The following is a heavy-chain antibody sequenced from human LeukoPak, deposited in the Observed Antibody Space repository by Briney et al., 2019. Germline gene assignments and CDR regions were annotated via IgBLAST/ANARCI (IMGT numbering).Heavy chain of an antibody. CDR3: VKDRGGDSVFDY. V-gene: IGHV3-64*03. J-gene: IGHJ4*02. CDR1: GFAFSRYD. Sequence: GGPLRLSCSASGFAFSRYDMHWVRRSPGKGLEYVSSISSSGGSTNYADSVKGIFTISRDNSKNTLYVDMSSLRPDDTAVYYCVKDRGGDSVFDYWGQGTLVIVSS. CDR2: ISSSGGST. D-gene: IGHD4-17*01.